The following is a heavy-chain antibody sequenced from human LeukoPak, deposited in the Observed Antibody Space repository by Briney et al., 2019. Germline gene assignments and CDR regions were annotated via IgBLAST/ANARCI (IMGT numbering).Heavy chain of an antibody. CDR1: GFTFSSYA. Sequence: GGSLRLCCAASGFTFSSYAMNWLRQAPGKGLEWVSAISPSGGSTYYADSVKGRFPISRDNSQLYLQMTSLRAEDTAVYYCAKGGGGNFPCDYWGQGTLVTVSS. J-gene: IGHJ4*02. CDR2: ISPSGGST. CDR3: AKGGGGNFPCDY. V-gene: IGHV3-23*01. D-gene: IGHD4-23*01.